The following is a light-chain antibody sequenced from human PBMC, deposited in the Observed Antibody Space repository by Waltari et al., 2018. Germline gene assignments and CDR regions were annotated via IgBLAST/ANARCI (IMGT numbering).Light chain of an antibody. CDR2: RAS. J-gene: IGKJ1*01. V-gene: IGKV3D-15*01. Sequence: EVVMTQSPATLSVSPGERVPRSCRASQSAKTSLAWYQQTPGQAPRLLIYRASTRAAGVPDRFSGSGSGTEFTLTISSLQSEDSAIYYCQQYNIWPWTFGPGTNVDIK. CDR3: QQYNIWPWT. CDR1: QSAKTS.